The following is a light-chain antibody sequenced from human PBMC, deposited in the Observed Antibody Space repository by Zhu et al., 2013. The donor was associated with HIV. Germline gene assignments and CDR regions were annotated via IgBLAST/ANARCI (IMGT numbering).Light chain of an antibody. V-gene: IGKV2-28*01. CDR2: LGS. CDR3: MQALQTPPT. Sequence: DIVMTQSPLSLPVTPGEPASISCRSSQSLLYSNGYNYLDWYLQKPGQSPQLLIFLGSNRASRVPDRFSGSGSGTDFTLKISRVEAEDVGVYYCMQALQTPPTFGGGTKVEIK. J-gene: IGKJ4*01. CDR1: QSLLYSNGYNY.